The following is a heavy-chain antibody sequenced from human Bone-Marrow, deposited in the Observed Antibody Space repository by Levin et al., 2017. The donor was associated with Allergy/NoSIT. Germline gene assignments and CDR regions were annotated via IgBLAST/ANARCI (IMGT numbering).Heavy chain of an antibody. CDR1: GFAFSRYG. CDR3: ARDLSNPNPFFSYDMDV. CDR2: ISYDGSNK. V-gene: IGHV3-30*03. D-gene: IGHD4-11*01. J-gene: IGHJ6*02. Sequence: GESLKISCAASGFAFSRYGMHWVRQAPGKGLEWVTFISYDGSNKYHADSVKGRFTISRDNSKNTLYLQMNSLSAEDTAVYYCARDLSNPNPFFSYDMDVWGQGTTVTVSS.